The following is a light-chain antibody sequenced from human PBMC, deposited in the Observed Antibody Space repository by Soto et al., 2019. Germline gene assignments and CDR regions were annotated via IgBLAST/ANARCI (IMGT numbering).Light chain of an antibody. CDR3: LQHNFYPFT. J-gene: IGKJ3*01. CDR1: QDIRND. Sequence: DIQMTQSPSSLSASVGDRVTITCRASQDIRNDLVWYQQKPGQAPKRLIYAASRLQSGVPSRFSGSGSATDNSLTISSLQPADFATYYCLQHNFYPFTFGPGTQVDLK. CDR2: AAS. V-gene: IGKV1-17*01.